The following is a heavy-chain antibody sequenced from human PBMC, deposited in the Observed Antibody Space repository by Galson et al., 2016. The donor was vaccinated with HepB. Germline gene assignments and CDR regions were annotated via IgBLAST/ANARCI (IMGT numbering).Heavy chain of an antibody. D-gene: IGHD6-19*01. Sequence: SLRLSCAASGFSISIYSMNWVRQAPGKGLEWVSAIRGSGTGTSYTDSVKGRFTISRDNSKNTLYLQMNSLRAEDAAVYYCAKISLGGYNRGWGGSFDIWGRGTMVTVSS. CDR3: AKISLGGYNRGWGGSFDI. J-gene: IGHJ3*02. CDR1: GFSISIYS. CDR2: IRGSGTGT. V-gene: IGHV3-23*01.